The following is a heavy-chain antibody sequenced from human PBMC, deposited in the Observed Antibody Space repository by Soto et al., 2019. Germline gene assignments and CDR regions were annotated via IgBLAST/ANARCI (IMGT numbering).Heavy chain of an antibody. CDR2: INPNSGGT. CDR3: ARTADSSSWYYYYGMDV. Sequence: QVQLVQSGAEVKKPGASVKVSCKASGCTFTGYYMHWVRQAPGQGLEWMGWINPNSGGTNYAQKFQGRVTMTRDTSISTAYMELSRLRSDDTAVYYCARTADSSSWYYYYGMDVWGQGTTVTVSS. V-gene: IGHV1-2*02. CDR1: GCTFTGYY. D-gene: IGHD6-13*01. J-gene: IGHJ6*02.